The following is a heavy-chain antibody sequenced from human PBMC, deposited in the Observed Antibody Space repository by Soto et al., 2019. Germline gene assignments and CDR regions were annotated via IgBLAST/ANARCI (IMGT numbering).Heavy chain of an antibody. J-gene: IGHJ4*02. Sequence: EVQLVESGGGLVKPGGSLRLSCVGSGLTLSDAWMNWVRQVPGKGPEWVGRIKTKSDGAVPDYAALAKGRFTISGHDSENKGYLQMNILKTADTAVYYCAREWFGDVVWGQGTLVTVSS. V-gene: IGHV3-15*05. CDR2: IKTKSDGAVP. D-gene: IGHD3-10*01. CDR1: GLTLSDAW. CDR3: AREWFGDVV.